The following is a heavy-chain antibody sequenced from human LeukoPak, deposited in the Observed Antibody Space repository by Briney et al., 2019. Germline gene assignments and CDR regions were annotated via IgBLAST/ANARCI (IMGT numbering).Heavy chain of an antibody. J-gene: IGHJ6*02. CDR1: GYTFSSYD. D-gene: IGHD3-16*01. CDR2: MNPNSGDT. Sequence: ASVKVSCKASGYTFSSYDIHWVRQATGQGLEWMGWMNPNSGDTGYAQKFQGRVTMTRNTSISTAYMELSSLRSDDTAVFYCARVWAGEMDVWGQGTTVTVSS. CDR3: ARVWAGEMDV. V-gene: IGHV1-8*01.